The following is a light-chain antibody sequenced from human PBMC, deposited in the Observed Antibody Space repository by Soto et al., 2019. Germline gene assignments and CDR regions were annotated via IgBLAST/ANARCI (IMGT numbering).Light chain of an antibody. CDR3: QQYNSYPLT. V-gene: IGKV1-5*03. J-gene: IGKJ4*01. Sequence: DIQMTQSPSTLSASVGDRVTITCRASQNLNSYLAWYQQKPGKAPKLLIYKASRLESGVPSRFSGSGSGSDFILTISSLQPDDFATYYCQQYNSYPLTFGGGTEVDIK. CDR1: QNLNSY. CDR2: KAS.